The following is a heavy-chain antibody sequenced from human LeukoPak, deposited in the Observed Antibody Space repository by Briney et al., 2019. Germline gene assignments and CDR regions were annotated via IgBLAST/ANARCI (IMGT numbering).Heavy chain of an antibody. D-gene: IGHD6-13*01. Sequence: GGSLRLSCAASGFTFSSYGMHWVRQAPGKGLGWVAVIWYDGSNKYYADSVKGRFTISRDNSKNTLYLQMNSLRAEDTAVYYCARDSSSWSPNFDYWGQGTLVTVSS. CDR2: IWYDGSNK. CDR1: GFTFSSYG. J-gene: IGHJ4*02. V-gene: IGHV3-33*01. CDR3: ARDSSSWSPNFDY.